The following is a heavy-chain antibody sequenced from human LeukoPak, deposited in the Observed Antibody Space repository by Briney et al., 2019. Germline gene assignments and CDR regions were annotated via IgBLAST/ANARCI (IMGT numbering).Heavy chain of an antibody. J-gene: IGHJ4*02. CDR3: ARGPGGGYSYGNFDY. D-gene: IGHD5-18*01. CDR2: INHSGST. V-gene: IGHV4-34*01. Sequence: SETLSLTCAVYGGSFSGYYWSWIRQPPGKGLEWIGEINHSGSTNYNPSLKSRVTISVDTSKNQFSLKLSSVTAADTAVYYCARGPGGGYSYGNFDYWGQGTLDTVSS. CDR1: GGSFSGYY.